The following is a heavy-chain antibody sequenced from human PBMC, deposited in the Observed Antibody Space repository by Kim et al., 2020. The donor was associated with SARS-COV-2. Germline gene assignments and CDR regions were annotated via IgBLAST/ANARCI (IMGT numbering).Heavy chain of an antibody. Sequence: ASVKVSCKASGYTFTSYYMHWVRQAPGQGLEWMGIINPSGGSTSYAQKFQCRVTMTRDTSTSTVYMELSSLRSEDTAAYYCARDRCAYCGGDCYPQHYYYYGMDVWGQGTTVTVSS. V-gene: IGHV1-46*01. J-gene: IGHJ6*02. CDR1: GYTFTSYY. D-gene: IGHD2-21*02. CDR2: INPSGGST. CDR3: ARDRCAYCGGDCYPQHYYYYGMDV.